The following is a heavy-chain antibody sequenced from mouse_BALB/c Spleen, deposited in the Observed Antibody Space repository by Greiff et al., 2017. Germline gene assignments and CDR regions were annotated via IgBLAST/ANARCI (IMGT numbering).Heavy chain of an antibody. J-gene: IGHJ1*01. CDR1: GFTFSSYA. V-gene: IGHV5-6-5*01. Sequence: EVQGVESGGGLVKPGGSLKLSCAASGFTFSSYAMSWVRQTPEKRLEWVASISSGGSTYYPDSVKGRFTISRDNARNILYLQMSSLRSEDTAMYYCARAPLYWYFDVWGAGTTVTVSS. CDR3: ARAPLYWYFDV. CDR2: ISSGGST.